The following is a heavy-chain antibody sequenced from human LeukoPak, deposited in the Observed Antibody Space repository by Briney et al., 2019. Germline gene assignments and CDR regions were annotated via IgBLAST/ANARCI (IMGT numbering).Heavy chain of an antibody. V-gene: IGHV3-21*01. J-gene: IGHJ3*02. Sequence: PGGSLRLSCAASGLTFSSYSMNWVRQAPGKGLEWVSSISSSSSYIYYADSVKGRFTISRDNAKNSLYLQMNSLRAEDTAVYYCARALEYYDFWSGHYYSPPAFDIWGQGTMVTVSS. CDR1: GLTFSSYS. CDR2: ISSSSSYI. CDR3: ARALEYYDFWSGHYYSPPAFDI. D-gene: IGHD3-3*01.